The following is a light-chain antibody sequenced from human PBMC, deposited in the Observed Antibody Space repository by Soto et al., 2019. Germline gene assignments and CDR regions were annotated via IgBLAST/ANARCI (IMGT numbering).Light chain of an antibody. CDR3: SSYTSSSIVV. CDR2: DVS. V-gene: IGLV2-14*03. Sequence: QSALTQPASVSGSPGQSITISCTGTRSDVGGYNHVSWYQHHPGKAPKLIIYDVSNRPSGVSKRFSGSKSGNTASLTISGLQAEDEADYYCSSYTSSSIVVFGGGTKLTVL. CDR1: RSDVGGYNH. J-gene: IGLJ2*01.